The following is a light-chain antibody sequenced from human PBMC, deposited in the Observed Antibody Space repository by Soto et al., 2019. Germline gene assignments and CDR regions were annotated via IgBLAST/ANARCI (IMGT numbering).Light chain of an antibody. Sequence: DIQMTQSPSSLSASVGDRVTISCRASQGISNYLAWYQQKAGTAPQLLIYSASTLQSGVPSRFSGSGSGTDFSLTIGSLQPEDVATYYWQKYNSAPWTFGQGTKVEIK. CDR1: QGISNY. V-gene: IGKV1-27*01. CDR3: QKYNSAPWT. J-gene: IGKJ1*01. CDR2: SAS.